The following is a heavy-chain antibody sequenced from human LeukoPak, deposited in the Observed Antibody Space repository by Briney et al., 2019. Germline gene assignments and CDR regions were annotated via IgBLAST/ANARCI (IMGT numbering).Heavy chain of an antibody. V-gene: IGHV4-59*02. CDR3: ARDRRSGALDI. CDR2: IYYSGNT. CDR1: GNSVSSYH. Sequence: SETLSLTCTVSGNSVSSYHWGWIRQPPGKGLEWIGYIYYSGNTNYNPSLKRRVTISVDTSRNQFSLKLTSVTAADTAVYYCARDRRSGALDIWGQGTMVTVSS. D-gene: IGHD1-26*01. J-gene: IGHJ3*02.